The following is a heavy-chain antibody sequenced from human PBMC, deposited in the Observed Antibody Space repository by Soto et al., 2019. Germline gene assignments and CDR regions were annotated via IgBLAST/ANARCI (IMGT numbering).Heavy chain of an antibody. CDR3: ARGLQLDPYPYNWFDP. CDR2: IYSGGST. CDR1: GFTVSSNY. D-gene: IGHD1-1*01. Sequence: GGSLRLSCAASGFTVSSNYMSWVRQAPGKGLEWVSVIYSGGSTYYADSVKGRFTISRDNSKNTLYLQMNSLRAEDTAVYYCARGLQLDPYPYNWFDPWAREPWSPSPQ. J-gene: IGHJ5*02. V-gene: IGHV3-66*01.